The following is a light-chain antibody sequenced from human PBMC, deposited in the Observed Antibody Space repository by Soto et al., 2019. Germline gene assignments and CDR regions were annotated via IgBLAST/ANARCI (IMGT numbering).Light chain of an antibody. CDR1: QSVSTSY. CDR3: QQYGSSGT. J-gene: IGKJ1*01. Sequence: EIVLTQSPGTLPLSPGESAPLYCRASQSVSTSYLAWYQQKPGQAPTLLTYGASNGATGIPDRFSGRGSGTDFTLTISRLEPEDVAVYYCQQYGSSGTFGQGTKVDIK. V-gene: IGKV3-20*01. CDR2: GAS.